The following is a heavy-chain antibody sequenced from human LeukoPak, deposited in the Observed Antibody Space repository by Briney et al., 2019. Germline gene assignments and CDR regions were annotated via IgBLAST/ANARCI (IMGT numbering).Heavy chain of an antibody. V-gene: IGHV1-46*01. CDR2: INPSDGST. J-gene: IGHJ3*02. D-gene: IGHD3-22*01. CDR1: GYTFTSYY. CDR3: ARSGYDSSGYDAFDI. Sequence: ASVKVSCKASGYTFTSYYMHWVRQAPGQGLEWMGKINPSDGSTRYAQKFQGRVTMTRDMSTSTVYMELSSLRSEDTAVYYCARSGYDSSGYDAFDIWGQGTMVTVSS.